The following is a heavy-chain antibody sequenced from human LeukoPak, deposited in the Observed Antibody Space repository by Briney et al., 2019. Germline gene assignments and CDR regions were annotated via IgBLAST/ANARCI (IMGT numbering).Heavy chain of an antibody. Sequence: GGSMRLSCAVSGITLSNYGMSWVRQAPGKGLEWVAGISDTGGSTNYADSVKGRFTISRDNPKNTLYLQMNSLRAEDTAVYFCAKRGVVIRVILVGFHKQAYYFDSWGQGALVAVSS. CDR3: AKRGVVIRVILVGFHKQAYYFDS. V-gene: IGHV3-23*01. CDR2: ISDTGGST. CDR1: GITLSNYG. D-gene: IGHD3-22*01. J-gene: IGHJ4*02.